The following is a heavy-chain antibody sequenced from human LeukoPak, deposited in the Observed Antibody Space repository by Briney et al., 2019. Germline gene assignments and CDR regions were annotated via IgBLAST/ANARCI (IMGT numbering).Heavy chain of an antibody. CDR2: IYDSGST. CDR3: AREYYFYHMDG. J-gene: IGHJ6*03. V-gene: IGHV4-61*01. Sequence: PSETLSLTCTVSFGSVTNSLYYWSWIRQPPGKGLEWIGYIYDSGSTNYNPSLKSRVTISVDTSKNQFSLKLSSVTAADTAVYYCAREYYFYHMDGWGEGTTVTVSS. CDR1: FGSVTNSLYY.